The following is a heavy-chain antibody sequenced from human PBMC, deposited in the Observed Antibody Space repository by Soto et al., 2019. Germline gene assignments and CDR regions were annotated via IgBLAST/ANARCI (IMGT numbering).Heavy chain of an antibody. D-gene: IGHD2-15*01. J-gene: IGHJ3*02. CDR2: IWYDGSNK. CDR1: GFTFSSYG. Sequence: QVQLVESGGGVVQPGRSLRLSCAASGFTFSSYGMHWVRQAPGKGLEWVAVIWYDGSNKYYADSVKGRFTISRDNSKNTLYLQTNSLRAEDTAVYYCARDIVVVVAATSDAFDIWGQGTMVTVSS. V-gene: IGHV3-33*01. CDR3: ARDIVVVVAATSDAFDI.